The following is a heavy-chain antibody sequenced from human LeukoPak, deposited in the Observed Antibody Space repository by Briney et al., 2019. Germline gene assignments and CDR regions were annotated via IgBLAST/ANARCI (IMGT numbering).Heavy chain of an antibody. Sequence: PGRSLRLSCAASGFTFSSYAMHWVRQAPGKGLEWVAVISYDGSNKYYADSVKGRFTISRDNAKNSLYLQMNSLRAEDTAVYYCARHYGDLDYWGQGTLVTVSS. CDR3: ARHYGDLDY. D-gene: IGHD4-17*01. CDR1: GFTFSSYA. V-gene: IGHV3-30*07. J-gene: IGHJ4*02. CDR2: ISYDGSNK.